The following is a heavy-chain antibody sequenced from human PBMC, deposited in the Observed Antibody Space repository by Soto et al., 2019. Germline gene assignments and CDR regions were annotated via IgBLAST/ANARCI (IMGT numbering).Heavy chain of an antibody. CDR3: ATDRDHYPSWPGPYYYGMDV. D-gene: IGHD3-10*01. J-gene: IGHJ6*02. CDR2: IYYSGST. V-gene: IGHV4-59*01. Sequence: PSETLSLTCTVSGGSISSYYWSWIRQPPGKGLEWIGYIYYSGSTNYNPSLKSRVTISVDTSKNQFSLKLSSVTAADTAVYYCATDRDHYPSWPGPYYYGMDVWGQGTTVTVSS. CDR1: GGSISSYY.